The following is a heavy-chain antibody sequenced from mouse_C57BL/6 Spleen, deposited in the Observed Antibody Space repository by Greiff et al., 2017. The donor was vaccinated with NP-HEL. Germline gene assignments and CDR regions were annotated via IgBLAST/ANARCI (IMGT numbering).Heavy chain of an antibody. D-gene: IGHD2-4*01. CDR3: ARRDYDLYYYAMDY. J-gene: IGHJ4*01. V-gene: IGHV5-17*01. Sequence: EVNVVESGGGLVKPGGSLKLSCAASGFTFSDYGMHWVRQAPEKGLEWVAYISSGSSTIYYADTVKGRFTISRDNAKNTLFLQMTSLRSEDTAMYYCARRDYDLYYYAMDYWGQGTSVTVSS. CDR1: GFTFSDYG. CDR2: ISSGSSTI.